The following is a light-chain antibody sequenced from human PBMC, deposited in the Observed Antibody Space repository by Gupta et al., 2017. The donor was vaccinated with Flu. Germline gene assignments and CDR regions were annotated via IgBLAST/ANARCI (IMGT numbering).Light chain of an antibody. CDR2: TNN. CDR1: DIGNKS. Sequence: SSVLPQSPSVSVALGQTARLPCAGNDIGNKSVHWYQQSPGQPPILVVYTNNDRPSGIPERFSGSSSGNTATLAISRVEAGDEAYYYCQVWGSNGDLVFGTGTKVIVL. CDR3: QVWGSNGDLV. J-gene: IGLJ1*01. V-gene: IGLV3-21*02.